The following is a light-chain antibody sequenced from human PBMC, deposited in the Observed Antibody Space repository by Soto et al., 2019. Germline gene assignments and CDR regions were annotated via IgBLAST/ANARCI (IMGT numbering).Light chain of an antibody. CDR2: ATS. Sequence: DIPMTQSPSSLSASVGDRVTITCRASQIISSYFNWYQQKPGQAPKLLIYATSTLQSGVPSRFSGSGSGTGFTLTISSLQPEDFATYYCQQTYSTPWTFGQGTKVEIK. CDR3: QQTYSTPWT. V-gene: IGKV1-39*01. J-gene: IGKJ1*01. CDR1: QIISSY.